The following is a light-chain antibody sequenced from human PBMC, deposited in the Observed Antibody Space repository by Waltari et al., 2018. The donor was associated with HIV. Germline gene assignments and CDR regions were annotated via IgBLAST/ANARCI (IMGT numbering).Light chain of an antibody. CDR2: DAS. Sequence: VLTQSPSPLSLSPGETATLSCTASQNVGRFFAGYQKKPAQAPSLLIHDASNRAPGVPARFSARAAGTDFTLTISSLEPEDVAVYYCQQRSNWPPITFGQGTRLEIK. CDR1: QNVGRF. J-gene: IGKJ5*01. V-gene: IGKV3-11*01. CDR3: QQRSNWPPIT.